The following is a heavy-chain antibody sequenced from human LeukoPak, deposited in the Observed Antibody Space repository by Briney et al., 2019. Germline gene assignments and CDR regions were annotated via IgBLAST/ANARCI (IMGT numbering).Heavy chain of an antibody. CDR3: ARLWLVGYSSSLTN. J-gene: IGHJ4*02. Sequence: KPSETLSLTCAVYGGSFSGYYWSWIRQPPGKGLEWIGEINHSGSTNYNPSLKSRVTISVDTSKNQFSLKLSSVTAADTAVYYCARLWLVGYSSSLTNWGQGTLVTVSS. D-gene: IGHD6-13*01. CDR1: GGSFSGYY. V-gene: IGHV4-34*01. CDR2: INHSGST.